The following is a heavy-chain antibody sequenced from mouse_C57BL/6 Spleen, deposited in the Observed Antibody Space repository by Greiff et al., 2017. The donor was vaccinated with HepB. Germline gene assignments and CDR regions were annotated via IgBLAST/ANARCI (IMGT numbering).Heavy chain of an antibody. CDR1: GFTFSSYA. D-gene: IGHD2-4*01. CDR3: ARGGYDYAWFAY. CDR2: ISDGGSYT. V-gene: IGHV5-4*01. Sequence: EVQRVESGGGLVKPGGSLKLSCAASGFTFSSYAMSWVRQTPEKRLEWVATISDGGSYTYYPDNVKGRFTISRDNAKNNLYLQMSHLKSEDTAMYYCARGGYDYAWFAYWGQGTLVTVSA. J-gene: IGHJ3*01.